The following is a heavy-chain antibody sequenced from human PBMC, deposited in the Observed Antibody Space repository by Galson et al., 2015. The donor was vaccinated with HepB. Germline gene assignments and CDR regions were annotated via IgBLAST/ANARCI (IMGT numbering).Heavy chain of an antibody. CDR2: INHSGST. V-gene: IGHV4-34*01. Sequence: ETLSLTCAVYGGSFSGYYWSWIRQPPGKGLEWIGEINHSGSTNYNPSLKSRVTISVDTSKDQFSLKLSSVTAADTAVYYCARIFGMGKYYFDYWGQGTLVTVSS. CDR3: ARIFGMGKYYFDY. CDR1: GGSFSGYY. J-gene: IGHJ4*02. D-gene: IGHD3-3*01.